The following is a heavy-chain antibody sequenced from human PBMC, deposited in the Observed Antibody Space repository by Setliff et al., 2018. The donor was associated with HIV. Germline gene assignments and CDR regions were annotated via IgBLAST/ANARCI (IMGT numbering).Heavy chain of an antibody. J-gene: IGHJ6*02. CDR2: IYYGRRA. Sequence: SETLSLTCSVSGGSITSYSWNWIRHVPGKEVEWIGNIYYGRRANHKPSLKSRVTISADWHRNQFSLELRSVTAADTAVYYCARDFTYDNRGSLTRFAMDVRGQGITVTVSS. CDR1: GGSITSYS. D-gene: IGHD3-22*01. CDR3: ARDFTYDNRGSLTRFAMDV. V-gene: IGHV4-59*01.